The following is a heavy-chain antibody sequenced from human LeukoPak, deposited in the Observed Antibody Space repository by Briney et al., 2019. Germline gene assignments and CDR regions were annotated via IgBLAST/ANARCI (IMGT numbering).Heavy chain of an antibody. CDR1: GFSFSNYA. V-gene: IGHV3-21*04. CDR3: ARGQGYCSGGGCRPPRGSDY. D-gene: IGHD2-15*01. Sequence: GGSLILSCSASGFSFSNYAMNWVRQAPGKGLEWVSCIISSSSYIHYADPVKRGFTTFRDNAKNSLYLQMYSMTAEDTAVYYCARGQGYCSGGGCRPPRGSDYWGEGTLVTVSS. J-gene: IGHJ4*02. CDR2: IISSSSYI.